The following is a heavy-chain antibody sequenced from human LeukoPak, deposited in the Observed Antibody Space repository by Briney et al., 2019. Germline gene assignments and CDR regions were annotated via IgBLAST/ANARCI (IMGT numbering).Heavy chain of an antibody. CDR2: INHGGGT. J-gene: IGHJ6*03. CDR3: ARHGRRYTNRFNYYFYMDV. Sequence: SETLSLTCAVYGGSFSGYYWSWIRQPPGKGLEWIGEINHGGGTNYNPSLKNRVIISADVSKNQFSLKLSSVTAADTAVYYCARHGRRYTNRFNYYFYMDVWGKGTTVTVSS. D-gene: IGHD6-13*01. V-gene: IGHV4-34*01. CDR1: GGSFSGYY.